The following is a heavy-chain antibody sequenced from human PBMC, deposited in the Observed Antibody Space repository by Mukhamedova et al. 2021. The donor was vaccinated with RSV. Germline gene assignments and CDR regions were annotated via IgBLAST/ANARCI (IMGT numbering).Heavy chain of an antibody. Sequence: GSTNYNPSLKSRVTISVDTSKNQFSLKLSSVTAADTAVYYCAREPYSSSAGYMDVWG. J-gene: IGHJ6*03. D-gene: IGHD6-6*01. CDR3: AREPYSSSAGYMDV. CDR2: GST. V-gene: IGHV4-59*01.